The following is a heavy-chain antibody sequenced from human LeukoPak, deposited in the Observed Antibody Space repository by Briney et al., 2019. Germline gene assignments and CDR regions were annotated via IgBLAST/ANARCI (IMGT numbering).Heavy chain of an antibody. D-gene: IGHD6-19*01. CDR2: ISSSSSYI. CDR3: ARDSPTIAVAVDY. CDR1: GFTFSSYS. J-gene: IGHJ4*02. V-gene: IGHV3-21*01. Sequence: GGSLRLSCAASGFTFSSYSMNWVRQAPGKGLEWVSSISSSSSYIYYADSVKGRFTISRDNVKNSLYLQMNSLRAEDTAVYYCARDSPTIAVAVDYWGQGTLVTVSS.